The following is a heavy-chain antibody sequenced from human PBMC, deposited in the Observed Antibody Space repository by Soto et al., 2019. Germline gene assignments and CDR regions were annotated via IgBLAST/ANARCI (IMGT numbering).Heavy chain of an antibody. J-gene: IGHJ6*02. V-gene: IGHV1-18*04. CDR1: GYTFTSYG. CDR3: ARDGYYYDSSGYCPKTENNYYYYYGMDV. Sequence: ASVKVSCKASGYTFTSYGISWVRQAPGQGLEWMGWISAYNGNTNYAQKLQGRVTMTTDTSTSTAYMELRSLRSDDTAVYYCARDGYYYDSSGYCPKTENNYYYYYGMDVWGQGTAVTVSS. CDR2: ISAYNGNT. D-gene: IGHD3-22*01.